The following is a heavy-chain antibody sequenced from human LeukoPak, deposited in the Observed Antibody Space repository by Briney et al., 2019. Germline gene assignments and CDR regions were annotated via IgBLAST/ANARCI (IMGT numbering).Heavy chain of an antibody. D-gene: IGHD4-17*01. CDR1: GFTFSSYG. CDR3: ARADYGVLYYYYYYGMDV. Sequence: GRSLRLSCAASGFTFSSYGMHWVRQAPGKGLEWVAVISYDGSNKYYADSVKGRFTISRDNSKNTLYLQMNSLRAEDTAVYYCARADYGVLYYYYYYGMDVWGQGTTVTVSS. V-gene: IGHV3-30*03. J-gene: IGHJ6*02. CDR2: ISYDGSNK.